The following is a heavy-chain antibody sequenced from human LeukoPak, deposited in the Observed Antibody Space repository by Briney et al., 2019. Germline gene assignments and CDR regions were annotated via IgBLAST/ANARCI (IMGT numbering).Heavy chain of an antibody. CDR2: IYHCCST. CDR3: ARQRGCSSTSCYWFDY. Sequence: SETLSLTRAVSGYSLSSGYYWGWTRPPPGKGLEGIGRIYHCCSTYYNPSLKRRLTISVDTSKNQSSLKLSSVTAADTAVYYCARQRGCSSTSCYWFDYWGQGTLVTVSS. CDR1: GYSLSSGYY. V-gene: IGHV4-38-2*01. J-gene: IGHJ4*02. D-gene: IGHD2-2*01.